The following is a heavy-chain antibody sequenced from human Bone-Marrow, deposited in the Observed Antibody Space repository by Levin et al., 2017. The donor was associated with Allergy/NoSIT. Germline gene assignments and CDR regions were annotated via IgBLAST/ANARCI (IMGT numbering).Heavy chain of an antibody. J-gene: IGHJ6*02. Sequence: GGSLRLSCAASGFTFDDYAMHWVRQAPGKGLEWVSGISWNSGSICYADSVKGRFTISRDNAKNSLYLQMNSLRAEDTALYYCAKSHSFYGMDVWGQGTTVTVSS. V-gene: IGHV3-9*01. CDR2: ISWNSGSI. D-gene: IGHD1-26*01. CDR3: AKSHSFYGMDV. CDR1: GFTFDDYA.